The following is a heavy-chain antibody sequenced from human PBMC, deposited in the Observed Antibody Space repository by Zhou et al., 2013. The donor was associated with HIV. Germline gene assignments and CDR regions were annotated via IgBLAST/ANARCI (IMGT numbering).Heavy chain of an antibody. J-gene: IGHJ3*01. D-gene: IGHD6-19*01. CDR1: GYIFTNYG. Sequence: QVQLVQSGTEMTRPGASVKVSCKASGYIFTNYGVTWVRQAPGQGLEWMGWVSAYNGDIKYAQKYQGRVTMTTDTSSRTAYMDLRNLKSDDTAVYYCARVEQWLPQTRAFDVWAKGQWSPSLQ. V-gene: IGHV1-18*01. CDR3: ARVEQWLPQTRAFDV. CDR2: VSAYNGDI.